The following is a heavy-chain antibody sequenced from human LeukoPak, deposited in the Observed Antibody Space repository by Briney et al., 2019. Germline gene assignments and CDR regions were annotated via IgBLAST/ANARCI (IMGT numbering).Heavy chain of an antibody. CDR2: ISGSGTST. V-gene: IGHV3-23*01. J-gene: IGHJ5*02. CDR1: GFTFSNYA. CDR3: AKVATMRGENWFDH. Sequence: GGSLRLSCAVSGFTFSNYAMSWVRQAPGKGLEWGSSISGSGTSTYYADSVKGRFTISRDNSKSTLYLQMNSLRAEDTAIYYCAKVATMRGENWFDHWGQGTLVTVSS. D-gene: IGHD5-12*01.